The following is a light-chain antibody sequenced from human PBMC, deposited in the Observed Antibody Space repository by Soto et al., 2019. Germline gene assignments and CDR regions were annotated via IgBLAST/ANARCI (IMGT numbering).Light chain of an antibody. CDR1: QSISAW. Sequence: QITPLLSTLSVTLRASASILSMASQSISAWLAWYQQKPGEAPKLLIYAASSLQSGVPSRFSGSGSGTDFTLTISSLQPDDFATYYCQQSNSFPRTFGGGTKVDIK. CDR3: QQSNSFPRT. CDR2: AAS. V-gene: IGKV1-5*02. J-gene: IGKJ4*01.